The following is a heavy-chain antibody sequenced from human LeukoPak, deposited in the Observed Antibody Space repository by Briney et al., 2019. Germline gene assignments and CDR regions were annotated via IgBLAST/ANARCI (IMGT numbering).Heavy chain of an antibody. Sequence: SQTLSLTCTVSGGSISSGGYYWSWIRQHPGKGLEWIGYIYYSGSTYYNPSLKSRVTISVDTSKNQFSLKLSSVTAADTAVYYCARGSPLTFWSGYANGAFDIWGQGTMVTVSS. CDR2: IYYSGST. CDR1: GGSISSGGYY. V-gene: IGHV4-31*03. J-gene: IGHJ3*02. D-gene: IGHD3-3*01. CDR3: ARGSPLTFWSGYANGAFDI.